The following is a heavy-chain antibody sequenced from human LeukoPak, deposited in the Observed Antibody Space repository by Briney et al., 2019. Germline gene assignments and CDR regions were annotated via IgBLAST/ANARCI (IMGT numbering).Heavy chain of an antibody. V-gene: IGHV1-46*01. Sequence: ASVKVSCKASGHTFSIYNMHWVRQAPGQGLEWMGIINPSGGSRSNTQKFQGRVTMTRDTSTSTVYMELSSLRSEDTAVYYCAREGVATTALDYWGQGTLVTVSS. J-gene: IGHJ4*02. CDR2: INPSGGSR. CDR3: AREGVATTALDY. D-gene: IGHD1-1*01. CDR1: GHTFSIYN.